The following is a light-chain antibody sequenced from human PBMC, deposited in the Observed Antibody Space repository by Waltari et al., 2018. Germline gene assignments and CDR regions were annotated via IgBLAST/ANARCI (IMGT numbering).Light chain of an antibody. J-gene: IGLJ2*01. CDR2: EVT. Sequence: QSALTQPPSASGSPGQSVTISCTGTSSDVGGYNYVSWYQQHPGKAPKVMIYEVTKRPSGVPVRFSGAKSCNTASLTVSGLQAEDEADYYCSSYAGSNNLGVFGGGTKLTVL. CDR3: SSYAGSNNLGV. V-gene: IGLV2-8*01. CDR1: SSDVGGYNY.